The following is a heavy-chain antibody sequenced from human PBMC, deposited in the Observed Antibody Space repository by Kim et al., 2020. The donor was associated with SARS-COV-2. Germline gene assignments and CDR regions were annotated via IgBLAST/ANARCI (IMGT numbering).Heavy chain of an antibody. D-gene: IGHD6-13*01. Sequence: SRVTISVDTSKNQFSLKLSSVTAADTAVYYCARHRRRQQLVRYYYYGMDVWGQGTTVTVSS. CDR3: ARHRRRQQLVRYYYYGMDV. J-gene: IGHJ6*02. V-gene: IGHV4-39*01.